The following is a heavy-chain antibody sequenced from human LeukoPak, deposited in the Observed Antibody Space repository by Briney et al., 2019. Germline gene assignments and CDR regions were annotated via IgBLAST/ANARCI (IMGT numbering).Heavy chain of an antibody. J-gene: IGHJ5*02. CDR2: MYYSGST. Sequence: PSETLSLTCTVSGGSNSSGDYYWSWIRQPPGKGLEWIAYMYYSGSTYYNPSLKSRVTMSADTSKNQLSLKLSSVTAADTAVYYCARPYYYDSRIDPWGQGILVTVSS. V-gene: IGHV4-30-4*01. CDR3: ARPYYYDSRIDP. CDR1: GGSNSSGDYY. D-gene: IGHD3-22*01.